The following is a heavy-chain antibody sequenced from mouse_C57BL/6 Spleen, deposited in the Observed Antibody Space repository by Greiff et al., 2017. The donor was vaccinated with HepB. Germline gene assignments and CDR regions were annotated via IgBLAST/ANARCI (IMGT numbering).Heavy chain of an antibody. J-gene: IGHJ2*01. CDR2: ISDGGSYT. CDR1: GFTFSSYA. CDR3: ARGSSGYVDY. D-gene: IGHD3-2*02. Sequence: EVQGVESGGGLVKPGGSLKLSCAASGFTFSSYAMSWVRQTPEKRLEWVATISDGGSYTYYPDNVKGRFTISRDNAKNNLYLQMSHLKSEDTAMYYCARGSSGYVDYWGQGTTLTVSS. V-gene: IGHV5-4*01.